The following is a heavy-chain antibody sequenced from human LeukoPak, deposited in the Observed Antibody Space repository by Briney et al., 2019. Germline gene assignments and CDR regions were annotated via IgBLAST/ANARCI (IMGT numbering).Heavy chain of an antibody. CDR2: IRYDGSNK. V-gene: IGHV3-30*02. CDR1: GFTFSSYG. D-gene: IGHD3-22*01. Sequence: PGGSLRLSCAASGFTFSSYGMHWVRQAPGKGLEWVAFIRYDGSNKYYADSVKGRFTISRDNSKNTLYLQMNSLRAEDTAVYYCAREGLVGYFSGPHAFDIWGQGTMVTVSS. J-gene: IGHJ3*02. CDR3: AREGLVGYFSGPHAFDI.